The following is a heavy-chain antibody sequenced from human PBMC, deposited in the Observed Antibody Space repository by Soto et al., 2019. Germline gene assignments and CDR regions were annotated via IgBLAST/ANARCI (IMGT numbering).Heavy chain of an antibody. V-gene: IGHV3-53*04. CDR2: IYSGGST. J-gene: IGHJ3*02. CDR3: ARDQDTAMGSGAFDI. CDR1: GFTVSSNY. D-gene: IGHD5-18*01. Sequence: GGSLRLSCAASGFTVSSNYMSWVRQAPGKGLEWVSVIYSGGSTYYADSVKGRFTISRHNSKNTLYLQMNSLRAEDTAVYYCARDQDTAMGSGAFDIWGQGTMVTVSS.